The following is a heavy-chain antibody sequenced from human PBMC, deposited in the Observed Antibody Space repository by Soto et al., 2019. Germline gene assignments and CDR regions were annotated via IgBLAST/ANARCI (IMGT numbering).Heavy chain of an antibody. D-gene: IGHD6-13*01. CDR1: GGSISSDY. V-gene: IGHV4-4*07. J-gene: IGHJ3*02. CDR2: IYTSGST. Sequence: QVQLQESGPGLVKPSETLSLTCTVSGGSISSDYWSWIRQPAGKGLEWIGRIYTSGSTNYNPSLRSRVTMSVDTSKNQFSLKLSSVTAADTAVYYCARDQQLGDDAFDIWGQGTMVTVSS. CDR3: ARDQQLGDDAFDI.